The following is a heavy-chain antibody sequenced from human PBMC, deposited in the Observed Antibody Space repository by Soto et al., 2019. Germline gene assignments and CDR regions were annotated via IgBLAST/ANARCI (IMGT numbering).Heavy chain of an antibody. Sequence: PSETLSLTCTVSGGSISRYYWSWIRQPPGKGLEWIGYIYYIGSTNYNPSLKSRVPISVDPSKNQSSRSLSSVTAADTAVHYFARLGKTGTTAEFWGQGTMVTVSS. V-gene: IGHV4-59*01. J-gene: IGHJ3*01. CDR3: ARLGKTGTTAEF. D-gene: IGHD1-1*01. CDR1: GGSISRYY. CDR2: IYYIGST.